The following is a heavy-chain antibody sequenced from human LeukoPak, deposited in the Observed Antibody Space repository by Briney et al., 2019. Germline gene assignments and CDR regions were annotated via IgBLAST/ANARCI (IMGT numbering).Heavy chain of an antibody. V-gene: IGHV4-59*08. D-gene: IGHD1-26*01. J-gene: IGHJ4*02. Sequence: PPETLSLTRAVSGGTLSRFYWSWIRPSPGKRLEWIGYLYSTGSTNASPSLKSRVSISVDTSKNQFSLSMRAVTAADTAVYYCARHESAVGALFHWGQGVLGTVSS. CDR2: LYSTGST. CDR1: GGTLSRFY. CDR3: ARHESAVGALFH.